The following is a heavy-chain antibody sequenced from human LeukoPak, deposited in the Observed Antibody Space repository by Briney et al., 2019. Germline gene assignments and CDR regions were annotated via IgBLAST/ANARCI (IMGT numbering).Heavy chain of an antibody. V-gene: IGHV3-23*01. D-gene: IGHD3-10*01. Sequence: PGGFLRLSCAASGFTFSSYAMSWVRQAPGKGLEWVSGTSGSGGSTYYADSVKGRFTISRDNSKNTLYLQMNSLRAEDTAVYYCAKDYYGSGSYRHFDQWGQGTLVTVSS. CDR3: AKDYYGSGSYRHFDQ. CDR2: TSGSGGST. J-gene: IGHJ4*02. CDR1: GFTFSSYA.